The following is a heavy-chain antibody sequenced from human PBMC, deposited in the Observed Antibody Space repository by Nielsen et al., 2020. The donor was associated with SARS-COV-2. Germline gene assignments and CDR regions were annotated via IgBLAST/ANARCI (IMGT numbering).Heavy chain of an antibody. J-gene: IGHJ4*02. CDR1: GGTFSSYA. V-gene: IGHV1-69*13. D-gene: IGHD3-22*01. CDR2: IIPIFGTA. Sequence: SVKVSCKASGGTFSSYAISWVRQAPGQGLEWMGGIIPIFGTANYAQKFQGRVTITADESTSTAHMELSSLRSEDTAVYYCASEQYYYDSSGREDNYWGQGTLVTVSS. CDR3: ASEQYYYDSSGREDNY.